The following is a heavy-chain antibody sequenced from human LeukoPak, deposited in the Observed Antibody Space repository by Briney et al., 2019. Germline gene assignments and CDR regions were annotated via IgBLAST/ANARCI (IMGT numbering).Heavy chain of an antibody. CDR1: GFTFNSYG. CDR3: AKAGDTTGYYPAYYYYMDV. J-gene: IGHJ6*03. Sequence: GRSLRLSCAASGFTFNSYGMHWVRQAPGKGLEGVAVIWYDGSNKYYAGSVRGRFTISRDNSKNTLYLQMNSLRAEDTAVYYCAKAGDTTGYYPAYYYYMDVWGKGTTVTVSS. D-gene: IGHD3-22*01. CDR2: IWYDGSNK. V-gene: IGHV3-33*06.